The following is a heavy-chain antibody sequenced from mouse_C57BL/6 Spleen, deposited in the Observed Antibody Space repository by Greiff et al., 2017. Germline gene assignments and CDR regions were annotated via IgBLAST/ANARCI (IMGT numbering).Heavy chain of an antibody. J-gene: IGHJ2*01. CDR3: TRSVIYYDYGYYFDY. V-gene: IGHV1-19*01. Sequence: EVQLQQSGPVLVKPGASVKMSCKASGYTFTDYYMNWVKQSHGKSLVWIGVINPYNGGTSYNQKFKGKATLTVDKSSSTAYMEINSLTSEDSAVYNCTRSVIYYDYGYYFDYWGQGTTLTVSS. CDR2: INPYNGGT. CDR1: GYTFTDYY. D-gene: IGHD2-4*01.